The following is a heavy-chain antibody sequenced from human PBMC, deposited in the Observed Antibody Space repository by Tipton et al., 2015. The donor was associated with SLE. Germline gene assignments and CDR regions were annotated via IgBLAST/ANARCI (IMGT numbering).Heavy chain of an antibody. CDR3: ARAPTTRLDY. J-gene: IGHJ4*02. CDR2: IGDDTYK. D-gene: IGHD4-17*01. V-gene: IGHV3-30*04. CDR1: GFTFSTFT. Sequence: SLRLSCAASGFTFSTFTFHWVRRAPGKGLEWVAVIGDDTYKSYADSVKGRFTISRDNSENTLYLQLNSLRVEDTAVYYCARAPTTRLDYWGQGTLVSASS.